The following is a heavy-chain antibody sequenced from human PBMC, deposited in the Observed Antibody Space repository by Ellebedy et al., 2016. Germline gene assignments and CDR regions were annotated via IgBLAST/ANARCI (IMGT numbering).Heavy chain of an antibody. J-gene: IGHJ6*04. CDR2: IYYSGTT. CDR3: ARIVLPQGPRQVPRGLLDV. CDR1: GGSISSGNYY. D-gene: IGHD2-2*01. V-gene: IGHV4-31*03. Sequence: SETLSLTXTVSGGSISSGNYYWSWIRQHPGKGLEWIGYIYYSGTTYYNPSLKSRVTISVDTSKNQFSLKLSSVTAADTAVYYCARIVLPQGPRQVPRGLLDVWGKGTTVTVSS.